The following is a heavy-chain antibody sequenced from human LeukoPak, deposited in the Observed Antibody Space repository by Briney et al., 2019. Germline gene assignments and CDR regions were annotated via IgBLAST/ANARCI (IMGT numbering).Heavy chain of an antibody. Sequence: SETLSLTCAVYGGSFSGYYWSWIRQPPGKGLEWIGEINHSGSTNYNPSLKSRVTISVDTSKNRFSLKLSSVTAADTAVYYCARRARSNPPDYWGQGTLVTVSS. CDR2: INHSGST. D-gene: IGHD4-11*01. V-gene: IGHV4-34*01. J-gene: IGHJ4*02. CDR3: ARRARSNPPDY. CDR1: GGSFSGYY.